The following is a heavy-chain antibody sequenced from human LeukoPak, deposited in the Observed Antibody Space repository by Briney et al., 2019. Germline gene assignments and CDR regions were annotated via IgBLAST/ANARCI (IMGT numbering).Heavy chain of an antibody. CDR1: GFTFSSYG. V-gene: IGHV3-30*02. Sequence: GSLRLSCAASGFTFSSYGMHWVRQAPGKGLEWVAFIRYDGSNKYYADSVKGRFTIPRDNSKNTLYLQMNSLRAEDTAVYYCAGCDYYYYYMDVWGKGTTVTVSS. CDR3: AGCDYYYYYMDV. J-gene: IGHJ6*03. CDR2: IRYDGSNK.